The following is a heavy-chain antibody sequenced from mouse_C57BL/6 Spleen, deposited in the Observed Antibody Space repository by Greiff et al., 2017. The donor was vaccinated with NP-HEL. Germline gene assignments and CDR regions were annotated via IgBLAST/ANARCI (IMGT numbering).Heavy chain of an antibody. CDR1: GFNIKDDY. D-gene: IGHD1-1*01. CDR3: TTLITTVVAKNWYFDV. Sequence: EVQLQQSGAELVRPGASVKLSCTASGFNIKDDYMHWVKQRPEQGLEWIGWIDPENGDTEYASKFQGKATITADTSSNTAYLQLSSLTSEDTAVYYCTTLITTVVAKNWYFDVWGTGTTVTVSS. CDR2: IDPENGDT. V-gene: IGHV14-4*01. J-gene: IGHJ1*03.